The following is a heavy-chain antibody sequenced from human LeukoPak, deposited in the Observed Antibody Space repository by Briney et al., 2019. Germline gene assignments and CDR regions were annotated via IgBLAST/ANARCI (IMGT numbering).Heavy chain of an antibody. D-gene: IGHD1-26*01. V-gene: IGHV3-30*01. CDR3: ARGPGPIAGAKNPFDI. CDR2: ISYDGSNK. J-gene: IGHJ3*02. CDR1: GLTFSSYA. Sequence: PGGSLRLSCAASGLTFSSYAMHWVRQAPGQGLEWVAVISYDGSNKYYADSVKGRFTISGDKSKNTLYLQMNSLRPEDTAFYYCARGPGPIAGAKNPFDIWGQGTMVTVSS.